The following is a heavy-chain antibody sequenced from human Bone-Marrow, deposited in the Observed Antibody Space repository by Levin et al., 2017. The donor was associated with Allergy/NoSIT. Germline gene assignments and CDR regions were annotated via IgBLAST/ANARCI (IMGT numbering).Heavy chain of an antibody. CDR3: ARGPVGWSDY. CDR2: MKPDGSDA. Sequence: ASVKVSCKPSGYTATSYDINWVRQATGQGLEWMGWMKPDGSDASYAQKFQGRRTMTTNTATSTFYMELSRLSSEDTAVYYCARGPVGWSDYWGQGTLVTVS. V-gene: IGHV1-8*01. D-gene: IGHD4-23*01. J-gene: IGHJ4*02. CDR1: GYTATSYD.